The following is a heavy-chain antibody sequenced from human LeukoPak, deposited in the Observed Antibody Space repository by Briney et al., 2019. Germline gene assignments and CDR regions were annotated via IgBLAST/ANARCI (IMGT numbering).Heavy chain of an antibody. D-gene: IGHD5-24*01. V-gene: IGHV3-53*01. Sequence: GGSLRLSCAASGFTVGSNYMSWVRQAPGKTLEWVSVIYTSGNTYYADSVKGRFTISRDNSKNTLYLQMNSLRAEDTAVYYCARVPDGYNLGTYFDPWGQGTLVTVSS. CDR2: IYTSGNT. CDR1: GFTVGSNY. J-gene: IGHJ5*02. CDR3: ARVPDGYNLGTYFDP.